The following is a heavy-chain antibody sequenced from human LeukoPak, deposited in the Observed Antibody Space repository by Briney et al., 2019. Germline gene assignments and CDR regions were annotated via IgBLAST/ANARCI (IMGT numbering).Heavy chain of an antibody. CDR2: IKQDGSEK. D-gene: IGHD1-1*01. V-gene: IGHV3-7*01. J-gene: IGHJ5*02. CDR1: GFTFSSYW. CDR3: ARLGLEVGGPNWFDP. Sequence: PGGSLRLSCAASGFTFSSYWMSWVRQAPGKGLEWVANIKQDGSEKYYVGSVKGRFTISRDNAKNSLYLQMNSLRVEDTAVYYCARLGLEVGGPNWFDPWGQGTLVTVSS.